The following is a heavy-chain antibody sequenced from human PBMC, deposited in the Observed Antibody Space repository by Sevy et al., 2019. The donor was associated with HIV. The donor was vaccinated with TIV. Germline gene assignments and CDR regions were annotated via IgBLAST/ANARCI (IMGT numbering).Heavy chain of an antibody. V-gene: IGHV6-1*01. D-gene: IGHD6-19*01. CDR2: TYYKSKWYS. CDR1: GDSVSSNNAA. Sequence: QSQTLSLTCAISGDSVSSNNAAWNWIRQSPSRGLEWLGRTYYKSKWYSHYAVSVKSRMTINPDTSKNQFSLQLNSVTPDDTAVYYCARSVAALDFWYFDLWGRGTLVTVSS. J-gene: IGHJ2*01. CDR3: ARSVAALDFWYFDL.